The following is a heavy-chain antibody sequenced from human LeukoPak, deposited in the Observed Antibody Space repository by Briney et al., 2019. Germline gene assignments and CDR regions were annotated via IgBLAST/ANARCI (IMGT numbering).Heavy chain of an antibody. CDR3: AKETSGHNWFDP. J-gene: IGHJ5*02. CDR1: GFTLSSYA. Sequence: PGGSLRLSCAASGFTLSSYAMSWVRQAPGKGLEWVSAISGSGGSTYYADSVKGRFTISRDNSKNTLYLQMNSLRAQDTAVYYCAKETSGHNWFDPWGQGTLVTVSS. V-gene: IGHV3-23*01. D-gene: IGHD6-25*01. CDR2: ISGSGGST.